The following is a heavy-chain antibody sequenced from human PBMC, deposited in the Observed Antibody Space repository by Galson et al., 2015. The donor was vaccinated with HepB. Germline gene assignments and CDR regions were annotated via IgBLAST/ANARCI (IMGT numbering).Heavy chain of an antibody. CDR1: GFTFRRYA. D-gene: IGHD5-18*01. V-gene: IGHV3-23*01. CDR3: AKDSTMVTLGWFDS. CDR2: IRGSGEYT. Sequence: SLRLSCAASGFTFRRYALSWVRQAPGKGLEWVSFIRGSGEYTYYPDSVKGRFTIARDNSKNTLYLQMNSLRAEDTAIYYCAKDSTMVTLGWFDSWGQGTLVTVSS. J-gene: IGHJ5*01.